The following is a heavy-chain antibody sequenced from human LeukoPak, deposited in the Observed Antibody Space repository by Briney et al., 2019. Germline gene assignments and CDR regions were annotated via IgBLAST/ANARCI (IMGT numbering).Heavy chain of an antibody. CDR1: GDSVSSNSAA. Sequence: SQTLSLTCAISGDSVSSNSAAWNWIRQSPSRGLGWLGRTYYRSKWYNDYAVSVKSRITINPDTSKNQFSLQLNSVTPEDTAVYYCARDDTQWLEPIYYGMDVWGQGTTVTVSS. J-gene: IGHJ6*02. V-gene: IGHV6-1*01. CDR3: ARDDTQWLEPIYYGMDV. D-gene: IGHD6-19*01. CDR2: TYYRSKWYN.